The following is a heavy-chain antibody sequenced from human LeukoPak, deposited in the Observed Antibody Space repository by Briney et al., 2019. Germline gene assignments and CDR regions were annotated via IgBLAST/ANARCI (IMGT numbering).Heavy chain of an antibody. D-gene: IGHD3-10*01. CDR2: ISYDGSNK. CDR1: GFTFDDYA. J-gene: IGHJ6*04. CDR3: AKDTYYYGLDYYYGMDV. Sequence: SGGSLRLSCAASGFTFDDYAMHWVRQAPGKGLEWVAVISYDGSNKYYADSVKGRFTISRDNSKNTLYLQMNSLRAEDTAVYYCAKDTYYYGLDYYYGMDVWGKGTTVTVPS. V-gene: IGHV3-30*18.